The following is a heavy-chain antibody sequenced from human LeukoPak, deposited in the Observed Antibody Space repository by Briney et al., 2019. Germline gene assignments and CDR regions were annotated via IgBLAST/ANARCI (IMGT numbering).Heavy chain of an antibody. V-gene: IGHV3-74*01. CDR2: IHSDGSST. CDR3: ARSGWPYYFDY. D-gene: IGHD3-22*01. Sequence: GGSLRLSCAASGFTFSSYCMHWVRQAPGKGLVWVSRIHSDGSSTSYADSVRGRFTISRDDAKSTLYLQMNSLGAEDTAVYYCARSGWPYYFDYWGQGTLVTVSS. CDR1: GFTFSSYC. J-gene: IGHJ4*02.